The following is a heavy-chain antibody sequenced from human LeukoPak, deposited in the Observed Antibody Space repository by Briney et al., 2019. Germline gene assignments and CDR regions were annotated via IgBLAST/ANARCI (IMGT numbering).Heavy chain of an antibody. CDR2: IYPGDSDT. CDR3: ARREGGWYLDY. CDR1: GYSFTNYW. D-gene: IGHD6-19*01. J-gene: IGHJ4*02. Sequence: GESLKISCKGSGYSFTNYWIGWVRQMPGKGLEWMGIIYPGDSDTRYSPSFQGQVTISAAKTIRTAYLQWSSLKASDTAMYYCARREGGWYLDYWGQGTLVTVSS. V-gene: IGHV5-51*03.